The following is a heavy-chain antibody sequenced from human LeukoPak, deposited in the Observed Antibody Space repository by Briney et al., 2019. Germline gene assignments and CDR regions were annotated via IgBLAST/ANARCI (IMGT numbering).Heavy chain of an antibody. J-gene: IGHJ4*02. Sequence: GGSLRLSCAASGFTFSSYSMNWVRQAPGKGLEWVSSISSSSSYIYYADSVKGRFTISRDNANNSLYLQMNSLRAEDTAVYYCARVRKWLAPYFDYWGQGTLVTVSS. CDR2: ISSSSSYI. V-gene: IGHV3-21*01. CDR3: ARVRKWLAPYFDY. D-gene: IGHD6-19*01. CDR1: GFTFSSYS.